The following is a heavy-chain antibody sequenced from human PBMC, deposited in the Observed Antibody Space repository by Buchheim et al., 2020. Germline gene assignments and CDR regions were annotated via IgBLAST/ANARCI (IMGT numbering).Heavy chain of an antibody. CDR3: ARVYCTAGRCSDFDY. CDR2: INPSSGST. Sequence: QVQLVQSGAEVKKPGASVKVSCKASGYTFTSYYVHWVRQAPGQGLEWMGIINPSSGSTSYSQKFQGRVTMTRETSTSPVHMELSSLRSEDTAVYYCARVYCTAGRCSDFDYWGQGTL. J-gene: IGHJ4*02. V-gene: IGHV1-46*01. CDR1: GYTFTSYY. D-gene: IGHD2-15*01.